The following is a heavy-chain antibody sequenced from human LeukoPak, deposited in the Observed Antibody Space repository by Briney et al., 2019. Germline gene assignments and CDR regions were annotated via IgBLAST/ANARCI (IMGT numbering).Heavy chain of an antibody. D-gene: IGHD2-21*01. Sequence: SETLSLTCTVSGGSISSYYWSWIRQPPGKGLEWIGYIYYSGSTNYNPSLKSRVTISVDTSKNQFSLKLSSVTAADTAVYYCSRGRANKEGQNSPHFDYWGQGTLVTVSS. CDR1: GGSISSYY. CDR3: SRGRANKEGQNSPHFDY. V-gene: IGHV4-59*01. CDR2: IYYSGST. J-gene: IGHJ4*02.